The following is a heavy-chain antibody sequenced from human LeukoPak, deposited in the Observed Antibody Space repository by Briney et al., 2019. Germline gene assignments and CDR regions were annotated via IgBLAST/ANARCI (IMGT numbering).Heavy chain of an antibody. CDR3: ARVDCSSTSCYLFRYYYYGTDV. J-gene: IGHJ6*02. CDR1: GYTFTSYD. D-gene: IGHD2-2*01. V-gene: IGHV1-8*01. Sequence: ASVKVSCKASGYTFTSYDINWVRQATGQGLEWMGWMNPNSGNTGYAQKFQGRVTMTRNTSISTAYMELSSLRSEDTAVYYCARVDCSSTSCYLFRYYYYGTDVWGQGTTVTVSS. CDR2: MNPNSGNT.